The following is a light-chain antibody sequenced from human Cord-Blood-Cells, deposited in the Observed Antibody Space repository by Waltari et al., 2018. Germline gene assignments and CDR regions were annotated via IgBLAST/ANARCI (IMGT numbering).Light chain of an antibody. CDR2: EGS. CDR3: CSYAGSSTWV. J-gene: IGLJ3*02. CDR1: SSDVGRYNL. Sequence: QSALTQPASVSGSPGQSITISCTGTSSDVGRYNLVSWYQQHPGKAPKLMIYEGSKRPSGVSIRVSGSRLGTAAALTFSGLQAEDGADDYGCSYAGSSTWVFGGVTKLTVL. V-gene: IGLV2-23*01.